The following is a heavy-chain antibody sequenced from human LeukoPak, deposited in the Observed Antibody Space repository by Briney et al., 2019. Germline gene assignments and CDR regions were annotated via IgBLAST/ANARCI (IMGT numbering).Heavy chain of an antibody. Sequence: GGSLRLSCATSGFTFSRHWMTWVRQAPGKGPEWVANIKQDGSERYYVHSVKGRFTISRDNAKNSQYLQMNSLRAEDTAVYYCARDGGHSTDLDYWGQGILVTVSS. CDR1: GFTFSRHW. CDR3: ARDGGHSTDLDY. CDR2: IKQDGSER. V-gene: IGHV3-7*01. J-gene: IGHJ4*02. D-gene: IGHD2-8*02.